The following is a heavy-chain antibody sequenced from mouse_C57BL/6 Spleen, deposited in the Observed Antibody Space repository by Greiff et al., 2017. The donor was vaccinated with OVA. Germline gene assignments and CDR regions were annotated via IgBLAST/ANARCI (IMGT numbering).Heavy chain of an antibody. D-gene: IGHD2-12*01. V-gene: IGHV5-9-1*02. CDR2: ISSGGDYI. CDR3: TREEGDDGFAY. Sequence: EVKLVESGEGLVKPGGSLKLSCAASGFTFSSYAMSWVRQTPEKRLEWVAYISSGGDYIYYADTVKGRFTISRDNARNTLYLQMSSLKSEDTAMDYCTREEGDDGFAYWGQGTLVTVSA. CDR1: GFTFSSYA. J-gene: IGHJ3*01.